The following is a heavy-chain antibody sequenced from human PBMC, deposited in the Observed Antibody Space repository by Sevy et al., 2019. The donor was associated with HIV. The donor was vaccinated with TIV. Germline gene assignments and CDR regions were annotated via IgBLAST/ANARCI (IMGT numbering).Heavy chain of an antibody. Sequence: GGSLRLSCTASGFPFGSYEMNWVRQAPGKGLEWVSYISNSGSAKYYSDSVRGRFTISRDNAKNSLYLQMNSLRAEDTAVYYCARELPPSATTVAHFDYWGRGTLVTVSS. J-gene: IGHJ4*02. CDR1: GFPFGSYE. CDR2: ISNSGSAK. V-gene: IGHV3-48*03. CDR3: ARELPPSATTVAHFDY. D-gene: IGHD4-17*01.